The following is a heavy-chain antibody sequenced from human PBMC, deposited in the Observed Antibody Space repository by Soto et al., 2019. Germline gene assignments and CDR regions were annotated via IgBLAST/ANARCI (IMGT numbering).Heavy chain of an antibody. J-gene: IGHJ4*02. CDR3: AKRRSAPTWGY. V-gene: IGHV3-23*01. Sequence: EVQLLESGGGLVQPGESLRLSCAASGFTFSSYAMSWVRQAPGKGLEWVSVISGSDDSTYYADSVKGRFTISSDNSKNTLDLPMNSRRAEDTAVYYCAKRRSAPTWGYWGRGTLVTVSS. CDR1: GFTFSSYA. D-gene: IGHD6-25*01. CDR2: ISGSDDST.